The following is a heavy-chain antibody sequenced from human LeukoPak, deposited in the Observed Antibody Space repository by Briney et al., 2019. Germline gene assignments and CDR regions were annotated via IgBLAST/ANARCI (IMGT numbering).Heavy chain of an antibody. CDR1: GFTFSRYG. J-gene: IGHJ4*02. D-gene: IGHD6-13*01. V-gene: IGHV3-30*02. Sequence: GGSLRLSCGAPGFTFSRYGMHWVRQAPGKGLEWVTYIRKDGSDKYYADSVKGRFTSSRDSSKNMVYLQMNSLRAEDTGIYYCAKDSSWAFDYWGQGTLVSVSS. CDR2: IRKDGSDK. CDR3: AKDSSWAFDY.